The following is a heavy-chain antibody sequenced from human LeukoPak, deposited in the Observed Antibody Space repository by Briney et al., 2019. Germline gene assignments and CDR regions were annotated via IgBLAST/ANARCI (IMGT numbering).Heavy chain of an antibody. Sequence: GGSLRLSCAVSGFTFSSYGMHWVRQAPGKGLEWVSIISYDGSNKYYADSVKGRFTIFRDNSKNTLYLQMNSLRAEDTAVYYCAKGGVDGNSWYELDYWGQGTLVTVSS. J-gene: IGHJ4*02. V-gene: IGHV3-30*18. CDR3: AKGGVDGNSWYELDY. CDR1: GFTFSSYG. D-gene: IGHD6-13*01. CDR2: ISYDGSNK.